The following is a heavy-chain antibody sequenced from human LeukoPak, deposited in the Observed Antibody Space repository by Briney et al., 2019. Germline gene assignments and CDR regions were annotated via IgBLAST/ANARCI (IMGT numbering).Heavy chain of an antibody. Sequence: GASVKVSCKASGYTFTSYGISWVRQAPGQGLEWMGWISAYNGNTNYAQKLQGRVTMTTDTSTSTAYMELRSLRSDDTAVYYCARDDRGVVPAFGSDPWGQGTLVTVSS. CDR1: GYTFTSYG. V-gene: IGHV1-18*01. D-gene: IGHD2-2*01. CDR3: ARDDRGVVPAFGSDP. CDR2: ISAYNGNT. J-gene: IGHJ5*02.